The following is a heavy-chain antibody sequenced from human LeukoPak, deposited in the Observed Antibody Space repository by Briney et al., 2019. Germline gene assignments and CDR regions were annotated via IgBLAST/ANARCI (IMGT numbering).Heavy chain of an antibody. J-gene: IGHJ4*02. CDR2: INHRGST. Sequence: GSLRLSCAASGFIFDDYGMSWVRQAPGKGLEWIGEINHRGSTNYNPSLKSRVTISVDTSKNQFSLKLSSVTAADTAVYYCARGLDTWNVYIFDNWGLGTLVTVSS. CDR1: GFIFDDYG. D-gene: IGHD1-20*01. CDR3: ARGLDTWNVYIFDN. V-gene: IGHV4-34*01.